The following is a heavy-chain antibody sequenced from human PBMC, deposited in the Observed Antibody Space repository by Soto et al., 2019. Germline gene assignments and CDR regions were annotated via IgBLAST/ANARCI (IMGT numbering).Heavy chain of an antibody. J-gene: IGHJ5*02. Sequence: PEGSLRLSCAASGFTFSSYAMSWVRQAPGKGLEWVSAISGSGGSTYYADSVKGRFTISRDNSKNTLYLQMNSLRAEDTAVYYCAKDFLAPPDDYGGNVVNWFDPWGQGTLVTVSS. D-gene: IGHD4-17*01. V-gene: IGHV3-23*01. CDR2: ISGSGGST. CDR3: AKDFLAPPDDYGGNVVNWFDP. CDR1: GFTFSSYA.